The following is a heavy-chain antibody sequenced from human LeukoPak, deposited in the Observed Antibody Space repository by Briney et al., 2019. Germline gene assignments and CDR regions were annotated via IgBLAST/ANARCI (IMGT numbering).Heavy chain of an antibody. D-gene: IGHD3-10*01. CDR1: GGSISSSSYY. V-gene: IGHV4-39*07. CDR3: ARRGQDAFDI. J-gene: IGHJ3*02. Sequence: SETLSLTCTVSGGSISSSSYYWGWIRQPPGKGLEWIGSIYYSGSTYYNPSLKGRVTISVDTSKNQFSLKLSSVTAADTAVYYCARRGQDAFDIWGQGTMVTVSS. CDR2: IYYSGST.